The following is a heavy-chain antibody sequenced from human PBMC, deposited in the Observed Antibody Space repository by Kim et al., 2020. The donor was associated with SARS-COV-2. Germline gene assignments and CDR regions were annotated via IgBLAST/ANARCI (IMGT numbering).Heavy chain of an antibody. CDR2: LSANSGGT. D-gene: IGHD3-10*01. V-gene: IGHV1-2*06. CDR3: ARSSLLDFDH. CDR1: GYTFTDYH. J-gene: IGHJ4*02. Sequence: ASVKVSCKASGYTFTDYHIHWVRQAPGQGLEWMGRLSANSGGTNYAQNFRGRVTMTRDTSINTVYLELTRLTSDDTAVYYCARSSLLDFDHWGQGTPDTV.